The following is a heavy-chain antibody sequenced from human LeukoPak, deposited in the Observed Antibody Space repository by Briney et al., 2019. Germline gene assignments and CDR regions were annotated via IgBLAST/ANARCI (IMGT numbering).Heavy chain of an antibody. J-gene: IGHJ4*02. CDR1: GFTFSTYG. Sequence: GGSLRLSCVASGFTFSTYGMHWVRQAPGKGLEWVAFIQSNGGSEFYVDSVKGRFTVSRDNSKNTVYLQMSSLRVEDTAVYYCARDPAGFWGQGTLVTVSS. CDR3: ARDPAGF. D-gene: IGHD3-10*01. CDR2: IQSNGGSE. V-gene: IGHV3-30*02.